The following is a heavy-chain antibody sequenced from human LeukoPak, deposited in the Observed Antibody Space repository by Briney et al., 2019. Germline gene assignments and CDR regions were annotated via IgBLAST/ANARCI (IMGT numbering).Heavy chain of an antibody. D-gene: IGHD3-10*01. V-gene: IGHV4-30-2*01. J-gene: IGHJ4*02. Sequence: SQTLSLTCAVPGGSICSGGYCWRWVRQPPGKGLEWIGYFYHSRSTYYNPSLKSRVTISVDRSKNQFSLKLSSVTAADTAVYYCARTRGSDYFDYWGQGTLVTVSS. CDR2: FYHSRST. CDR1: GGSICSGGYC. CDR3: ARTRGSDYFDY.